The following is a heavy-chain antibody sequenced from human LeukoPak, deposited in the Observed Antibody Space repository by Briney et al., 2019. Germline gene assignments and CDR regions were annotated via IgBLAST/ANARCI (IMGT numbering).Heavy chain of an antibody. CDR1: GFTFSSYG. V-gene: IGHV3-21*01. CDR3: ATETTVHFDY. D-gene: IGHD1-14*01. CDR2: IGGTGTDR. J-gene: IGHJ4*02. Sequence: PGGSLRLSCAASGFTFSSYGMNWVRQAPGKGLEWVSSIGGTGTDRYYADSVKGRFTISRDNAKNSLFLQMNSLRAEDTAVYYCATETTVHFDYWGQGTLLTVSS.